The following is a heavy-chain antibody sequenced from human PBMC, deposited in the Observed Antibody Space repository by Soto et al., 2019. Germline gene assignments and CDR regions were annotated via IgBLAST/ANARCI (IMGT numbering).Heavy chain of an antibody. CDR2: IYYSGST. V-gene: IGHV4-39*01. CDR3: ARCSRSSWYGDVFDY. CDR1: GGSISSSSYY. D-gene: IGHD6-13*01. J-gene: IGHJ4*02. Sequence: SETLSLTCTVSGGSISSSSYYWGWIRQPPGKGLEWIGSIYYSGSTYYNPSLKSRVTISVDTSKNQFSLKLSSVTTADTAVYYCARCSRSSWYGDVFDYWGQGTLVNVAS.